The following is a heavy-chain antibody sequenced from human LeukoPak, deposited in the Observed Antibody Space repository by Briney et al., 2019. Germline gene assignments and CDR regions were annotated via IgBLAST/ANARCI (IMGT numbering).Heavy chain of an antibody. CDR1: GFTFDDYA. V-gene: IGHV3-9*01. CDR3: ARGDGYNMFYFDY. J-gene: IGHJ4*02. CDR2: ISWNSGSI. D-gene: IGHD5-24*01. Sequence: PGRSLRLSCAASGFTFDDYAMHWVRQAPGKGLEWVSGISWNSGSIGYADSVKGRFTISRDNAKNSLYLLMNSLRAEDTALYYCARGDGYNMFYFDYWGQGTLVTVSS.